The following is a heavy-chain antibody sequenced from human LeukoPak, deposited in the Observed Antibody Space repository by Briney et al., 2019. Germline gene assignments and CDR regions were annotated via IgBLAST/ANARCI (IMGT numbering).Heavy chain of an antibody. CDR1: GFTFSTYD. V-gene: IGHV3-48*01. CDR3: AKDRLGIVVVTNFDY. Sequence: SGGSLRLSCAASGFTFSTYDMNWVRQAPGKGLEWVSCSSGSSGAISYADSVKGRFTISRDNAKNSLYLQMNSLRAEDTAVYYCAKDRLGIVVVTNFDYWGQGTLVTVSS. D-gene: IGHD3-22*01. J-gene: IGHJ4*02. CDR2: SSGSSGAI.